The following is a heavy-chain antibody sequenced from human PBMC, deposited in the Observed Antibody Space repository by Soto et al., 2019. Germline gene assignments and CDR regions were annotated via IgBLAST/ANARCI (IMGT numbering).Heavy chain of an antibody. V-gene: IGHV4-34*01. Sequence: SETLSLTCAVYGGSFSGYDWSWIRQPPGKGLEWIGEINHSGSTNYNPSLKSRVTISVDTSKNQFSLKLSSVTAADTAVYYCARGGGGNYYYYYMDVWGKGTTLTVSS. CDR3: ARGGGGNYYYYYMDV. CDR2: INHSGST. J-gene: IGHJ6*03. CDR1: GGSFSGYD. D-gene: IGHD3-16*01.